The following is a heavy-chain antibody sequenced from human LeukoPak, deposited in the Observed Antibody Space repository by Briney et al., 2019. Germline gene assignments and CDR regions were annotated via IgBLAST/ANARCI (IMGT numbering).Heavy chain of an antibody. J-gene: IGHJ3*02. CDR1: GGTFSSYA. CDR2: IIPILGIA. Sequence: ASVKVSCKASGGTFSSYAISWVRQAPGQGLEWMGRIIPILGIANYAQKFQGRVTITADKSTSTAYMELSSLRSEDTAVYYCARFANQNGAFDIWGQGTMVTVSS. CDR3: ARFANQNGAFDI. V-gene: IGHV1-69*04.